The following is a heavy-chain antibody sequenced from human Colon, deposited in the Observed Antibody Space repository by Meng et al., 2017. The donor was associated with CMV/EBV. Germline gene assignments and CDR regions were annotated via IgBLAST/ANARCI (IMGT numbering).Heavy chain of an antibody. CDR3: ARDRITIFGVARFDY. CDR1: GYTLTELS. Sequence: ASVKVSCKVSGYTLTELSIHWVRQAPGKGLEWMGGFNPENGERVYAQKFQGRVTMTTDTSTSTAYMELRSLRSDDTAVYYCARDRITIFGVARFDYWGQGTLVTVSS. CDR2: FNPENGER. V-gene: IGHV1-24*01. D-gene: IGHD3-3*01. J-gene: IGHJ4*02.